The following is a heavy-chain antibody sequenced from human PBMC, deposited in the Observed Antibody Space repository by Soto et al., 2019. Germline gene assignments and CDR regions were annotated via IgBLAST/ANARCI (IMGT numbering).Heavy chain of an antibody. V-gene: IGHV6-1*01. Sequence: PSQTLSLTCAISGDGVSSNSAAWNWIRQSPSRGLEWLGRTYYRSKWYNDYAVSVKSRITINPDTSKNQFSLQLNSVTPEDTAVYYCARGLEPSPYYYYGMDVWGQGTTVTVSS. D-gene: IGHD1-1*01. CDR1: GDGVSSNSAA. J-gene: IGHJ6*02. CDR2: TYYRSKWYN. CDR3: ARGLEPSPYYYYGMDV.